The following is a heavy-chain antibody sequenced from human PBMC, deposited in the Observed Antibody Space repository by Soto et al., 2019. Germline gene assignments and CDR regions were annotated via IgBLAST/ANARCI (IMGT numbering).Heavy chain of an antibody. Sequence: ASVKVSCKASGGTFSSYAISWVRQAPGQGLEWMGGIIPIFGTANYAQKFQGRVTITADKSTSTAYMELSSLRSEDTAVYYCARLLWFGQQNRAYYFDYRGQGTLVTVS. CDR3: ARLLWFGQQNRAYYFDY. CDR2: IIPIFGTA. J-gene: IGHJ4*02. CDR1: GGTFSSYA. V-gene: IGHV1-69*06. D-gene: IGHD3-10*01.